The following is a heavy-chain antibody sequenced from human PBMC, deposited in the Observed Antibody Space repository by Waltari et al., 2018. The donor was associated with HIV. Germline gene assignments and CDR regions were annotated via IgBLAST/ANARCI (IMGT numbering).Heavy chain of an antibody. CDR3: ARCETVVTPFINKYLGLDV. D-gene: IGHD2-15*01. Sequence: EVQLVESGGKLVQPGGSPSPSCLASGFTFGDYRLNWFPQGPGKGLEWVAYISATGTTIFYANSVKGRFTVSRDNVENSLYLDMSSLRAEDTGDYYCARCETVVTPFINKYLGLDVWGPGTTVTVSS. V-gene: IGHV3-48*01. CDR2: ISATGTTI. J-gene: IGHJ6*02. CDR1: GFTFGDYR.